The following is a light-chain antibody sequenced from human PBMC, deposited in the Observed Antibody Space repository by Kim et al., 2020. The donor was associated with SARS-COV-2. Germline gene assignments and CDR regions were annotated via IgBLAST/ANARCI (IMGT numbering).Light chain of an antibody. V-gene: IGKV3-11*01. CDR1: QSVGSY. J-gene: IGKJ4*01. CDR3: QQRANWRTVT. CDR2: DAS. Sequence: EIVLTQSPATLSLSPGERATLPCRASQSVGSYLAWYQQRPGQAPRLLLYDASYRATGIPARCSGSGSGTDFTLPINSLEPEDFAAYYCQQRANWRTVTFGGGTKVDIK.